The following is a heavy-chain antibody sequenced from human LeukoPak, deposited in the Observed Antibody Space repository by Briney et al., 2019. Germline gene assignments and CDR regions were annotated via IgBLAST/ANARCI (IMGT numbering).Heavy chain of an antibody. J-gene: IGHJ4*02. CDR3: ARESLGDSSGYYLLNYFDY. V-gene: IGHV4-34*01. D-gene: IGHD3-22*01. CDR2: INHSRNT. CDR1: GGSFSGYY. Sequence: PSETLSLTCAVYGGSFSGYYWNWIRQPPGKGLEWIGEINHSRNTNYNPPLKSRVTISVDTSKNQFSLKLSSVTAADTAVYYCARESLGDSSGYYLLNYFDYWGQGTLVTVSS.